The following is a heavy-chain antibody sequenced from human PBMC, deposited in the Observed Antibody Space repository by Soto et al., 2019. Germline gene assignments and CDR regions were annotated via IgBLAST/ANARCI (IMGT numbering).Heavy chain of an antibody. CDR2: IFHSGDT. D-gene: IGHD6-19*01. CDR3: AYSTGWYRHDV. V-gene: IGHV4-4*02. CDR1: GDSISTSRW. J-gene: IGHJ3*01. Sequence: QVQLQESGPGLVKPSGTLSLTCAVSGDSISTSRWWTWVRQPPGKGLEWIGDIFHSGDTNYNPSLKSRVFISVDKSQNQFSLKVSYVTAADTAVYYCAYSTGWYRHDVWGQGTLVTVSS.